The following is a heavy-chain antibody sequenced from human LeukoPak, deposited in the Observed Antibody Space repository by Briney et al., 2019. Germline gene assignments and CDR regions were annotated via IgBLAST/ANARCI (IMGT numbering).Heavy chain of an antibody. Sequence: PGGSLRLSCTASGFTFSNYAVSWVRQAPGKGLEWISGISGSGDTTYYADAVKGRFTISRDNSKNTLFLQMSSLRAEDTAVYYCVKSGTFFLYYFDSWGQGTQLTVSS. CDR1: GFTFSNYA. J-gene: IGHJ4*02. CDR2: ISGSGDTT. V-gene: IGHV3-23*01. D-gene: IGHD1-26*01. CDR3: VKSGTFFLYYFDS.